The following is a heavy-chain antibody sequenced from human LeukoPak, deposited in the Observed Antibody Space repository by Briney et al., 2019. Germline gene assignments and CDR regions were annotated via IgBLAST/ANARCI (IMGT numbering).Heavy chain of an antibody. D-gene: IGHD1-26*01. Sequence: GASVKVSCKASGFTFTSSAMQWVRQARGQRLEWIGWIVVGSGNTNYAQKFQEKVTITRDMSTSTAYMELSSLRSEDTAVYYCAAGTGGSYYRRYYYYGMDVWGQGTLVTVSS. V-gene: IGHV1-58*02. CDR2: IVVGSGNT. CDR1: GFTFTSSA. J-gene: IGHJ6*02. CDR3: AAGTGGSYYRRYYYYGMDV.